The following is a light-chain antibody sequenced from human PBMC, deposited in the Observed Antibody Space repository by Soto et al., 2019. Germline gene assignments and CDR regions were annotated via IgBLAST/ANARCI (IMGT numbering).Light chain of an antibody. CDR3: ETWDGNTRV. CDR1: SGHSSYV. J-gene: IGLJ3*02. CDR2: LEGSGGY. Sequence: QSVLTQSSSASASLGSSVKLTCTLSSGHSSYVIAWHQQQPGKAPRYLMKLEGSGGYNKGSGVPDRFSGSSSGADRYLTISNLPFEDEADYYCETWDGNTRVFGGGTKLTVL. V-gene: IGLV4-60*02.